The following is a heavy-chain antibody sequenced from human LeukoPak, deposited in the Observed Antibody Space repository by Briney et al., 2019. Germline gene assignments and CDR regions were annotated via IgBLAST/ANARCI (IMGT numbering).Heavy chain of an antibody. Sequence: ASAKVSCKASGYTFTSYGISWVRQAPGQGLEWVGWISAYNGNTNYAQKLQGRVTMTTDTSTSTAYMELRSLRSDDTAVYYCARGLKALYYYDSSGYDYWGQGTLVTVSS. J-gene: IGHJ4*02. CDR2: ISAYNGNT. CDR3: ARGLKALYYYDSSGYDY. D-gene: IGHD3-22*01. V-gene: IGHV1-18*01. CDR1: GYTFTSYG.